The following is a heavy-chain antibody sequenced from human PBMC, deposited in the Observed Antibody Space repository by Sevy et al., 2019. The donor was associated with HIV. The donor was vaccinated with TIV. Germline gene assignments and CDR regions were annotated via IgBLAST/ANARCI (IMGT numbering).Heavy chain of an antibody. CDR2: ISSSSSYI. Sequence: GGSLRLSCAASGFTFSSYSMNWVRQAPGKGLEWVSSISSSSSYIYYADSVKGRFTISRDNAKNSLYLQMNSLRAEDTAVYYCASPITTKKGAFDYWGPGTLVTVSS. D-gene: IGHD3-3*01. CDR3: ASPITTKKGAFDY. CDR1: GFTFSSYS. V-gene: IGHV3-21*01. J-gene: IGHJ4*02.